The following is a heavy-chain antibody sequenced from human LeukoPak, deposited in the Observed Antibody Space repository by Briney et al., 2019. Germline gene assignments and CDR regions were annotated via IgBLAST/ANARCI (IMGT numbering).Heavy chain of an antibody. V-gene: IGHV1-8*03. J-gene: IGHJ6*03. CDR3: ARGLGYQLLYYYYYMDV. CDR1: GYTFTSYD. CDR2: MNPNSGNT. Sequence: ASVKVSCKASGYTFTSYDINWVRQATGQGLEWMGWMNPNSGNTGYAQKFQGRVTITRNTSISTAYMELSSLRSEDTAVYYCARGLGYQLLYYYYYMDVWGKGTTATVSS. D-gene: IGHD2-2*01.